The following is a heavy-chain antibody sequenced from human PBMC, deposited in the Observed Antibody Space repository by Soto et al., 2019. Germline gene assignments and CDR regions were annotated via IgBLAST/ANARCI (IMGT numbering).Heavy chain of an antibody. D-gene: IGHD3-10*01. CDR2: ISGSGGST. V-gene: IGHV3-23*01. Sequence: GGSLRLSCAASGFSFGSYAMSWVRQAPEKGLEWVSAISGSGGSTYYADSVKGRFTISRDNSKNTLYLQMNSLRAEDTAVYYCVKGAMLRGFCLDIWGQGTIVTVSS. J-gene: IGHJ3*02. CDR3: VKGAMLRGFCLDI. CDR1: GFSFGSYA.